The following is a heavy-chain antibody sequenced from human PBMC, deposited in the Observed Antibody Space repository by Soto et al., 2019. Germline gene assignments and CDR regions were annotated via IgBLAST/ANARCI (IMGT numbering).Heavy chain of an antibody. CDR3: ARGIEGSVNDMDV. V-gene: IGHV3-64*01. CDR1: PHILKTYG. D-gene: IGHD2-15*01. J-gene: IGHJ6*02. CDR2: ISSNGGSK. Sequence: LRITFAPCPHILKTYGKPQPRQPPGKGLEYVSGISSNGGSKYYANSGKGRFTISRDNSKNTLYLQMGSLRAEDMAVYYCARGIEGSVNDMDVWGQGTTVTVAS.